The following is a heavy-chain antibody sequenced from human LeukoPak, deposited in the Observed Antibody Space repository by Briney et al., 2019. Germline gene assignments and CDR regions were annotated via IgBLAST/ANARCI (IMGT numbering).Heavy chain of an antibody. D-gene: IGHD3-10*01. J-gene: IGHJ5*02. CDR3: ARDFDYYGSGSYYQFDP. CDR1: GFTFSSYS. Sequence: PAGSLSLSCAASGFTFSSYSMNWVRQAPGKGLEWVSSISSSSSYIYYADSVKGRFTISRDNAKNSLYLQMNSLRAEDTAVYYCARDFDYYGSGSYYQFDPWGQGTLVTVSS. CDR2: ISSSSSYI. V-gene: IGHV3-21*01.